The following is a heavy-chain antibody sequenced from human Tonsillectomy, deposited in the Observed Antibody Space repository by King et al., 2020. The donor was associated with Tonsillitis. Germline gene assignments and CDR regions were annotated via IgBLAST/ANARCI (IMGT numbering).Heavy chain of an antibody. CDR2: VIPLFDTT. CDR1: GGTFSSYA. D-gene: IGHD5-18*01. J-gene: IGHJ4*02. V-gene: IGHV1-69*01. CDR3: ARGGGLGDTVVVGWDH. Sequence: VQLVESGAEVKKPGSSVKVSCKASGGTFSSYAITGVRQAPGQGLDWMGGVIPLFDTTNYAQKFQGRVNMTADESTNTAHMELSSLRPDDPAVYYCARGGGLGDTVVVGWDHWGQGTLVTVSS.